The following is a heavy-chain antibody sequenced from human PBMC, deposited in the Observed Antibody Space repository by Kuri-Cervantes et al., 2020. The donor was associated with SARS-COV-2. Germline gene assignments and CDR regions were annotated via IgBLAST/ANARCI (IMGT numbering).Heavy chain of an antibody. V-gene: IGHV3-13*03. CDR1: GFTFSSYD. Sequence: LSLTCAACGFTFSSYDMHWVRQATGKGLEWVSAIGTAGDTYYPGSVKGQFTISRENAKNSLYLQMNSLRAEDTAVYYCARGIAVAGYFDYWGQGTLVTVSS. D-gene: IGHD6-19*01. CDR2: IGTAGDT. J-gene: IGHJ4*01. CDR3: ARGIAVAGYFDY.